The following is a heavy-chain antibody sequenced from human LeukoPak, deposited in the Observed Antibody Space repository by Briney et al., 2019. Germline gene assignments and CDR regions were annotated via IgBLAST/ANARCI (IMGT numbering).Heavy chain of an antibody. Sequence: PGGSLRLSCAASGFTFSSYAMSWVRQAPGKGLEWVSAISGSGGSTYYADSVKGRFTTSRDNTKNTLYLQMNSLRGEDTAVYYCAKARGFYCSGGSCYSRGYFDYWGQGTLVTVSS. J-gene: IGHJ4*02. CDR1: GFTFSSYA. V-gene: IGHV3-23*01. D-gene: IGHD2-15*01. CDR3: AKARGFYCSGGSCYSRGYFDY. CDR2: ISGSGGST.